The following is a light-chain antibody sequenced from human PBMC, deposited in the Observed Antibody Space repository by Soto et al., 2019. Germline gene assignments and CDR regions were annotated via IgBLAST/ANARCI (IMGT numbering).Light chain of an antibody. CDR3: LLSYGGARDV. J-gene: IGLJ1*01. CDR2: DTS. V-gene: IGLV7-46*01. Sequence: QAVVTQDPSLTVSPGGTVTLTCGSSTGAVTSGHYPYWFQQKPGQAPRTLIYDTSNKHSWTPARFSGSLLGGKAALTLSGAQPEDEAEYYCLLSYGGARDVFGTGTKLTVL. CDR1: TGAVTSGHY.